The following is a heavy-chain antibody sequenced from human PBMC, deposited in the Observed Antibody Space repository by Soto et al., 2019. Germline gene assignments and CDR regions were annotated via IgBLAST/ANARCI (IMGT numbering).Heavy chain of an antibody. CDR1: GFTFGDYA. CDR2: IRSKAYGGTT. V-gene: IGHV3-49*03. Sequence: LRLSCTASGFTFGDYAMSWFRQAPGKGLEWVGFIRSKAYGGTTEYAASVKGRFTISRDDSKSIAYLQMNSLKTEDTAVYYYDSSGYWAGAFDIWGQGTMVTVSS. CDR3: DSSGYWAGAFDI. J-gene: IGHJ3*02. D-gene: IGHD3-22*01.